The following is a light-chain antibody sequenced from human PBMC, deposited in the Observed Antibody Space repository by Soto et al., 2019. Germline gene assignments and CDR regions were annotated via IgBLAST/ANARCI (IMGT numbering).Light chain of an antibody. CDR2: EAS. V-gene: IGKV1-5*03. CDR1: QSISGS. J-gene: IGKJ1*01. CDR3: QQYNGFWT. Sequence: DIQMTQSPSTLSASVGDRVTITCRASQSISGSLAWYQQKPGKAPKLLIYEASNLKRGVPSRFSGSGSGTEYTLTISSLQPDDYTSYYCQQYNGFWTFGQGTRVEIK.